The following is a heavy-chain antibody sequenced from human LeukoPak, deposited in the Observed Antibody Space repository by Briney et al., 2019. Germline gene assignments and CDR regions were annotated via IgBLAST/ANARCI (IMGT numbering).Heavy chain of an antibody. V-gene: IGHV3-23*01. J-gene: IGHJ4*02. CDR3: AKRHTPSNWIQIDY. CDR1: GFTFSSYA. CDR2: ISGSGGST. Sequence: GGSLRLSCAASGFTFSSYAMSWVRQAPGKGLEWVSAISGSGGSTYYADSVKGRFTISGDNSKNTLYLQMNSLRAEDTAVYYCAKRHTPSNWIQIDYWGQGTLVTVSS. D-gene: IGHD5-18*01.